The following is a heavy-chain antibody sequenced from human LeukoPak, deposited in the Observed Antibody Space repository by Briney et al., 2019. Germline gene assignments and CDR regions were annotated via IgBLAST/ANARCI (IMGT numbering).Heavy chain of an antibody. CDR1: GFTFDDYG. J-gene: IGHJ4*02. V-gene: IGHV3-11*01. D-gene: IGHD3-10*01. CDR3: ARRYYYNSGSYPFDY. Sequence: GGSLRLSCAASGFTFDDYGMSWVRQAPGKGLEWVSYISGSGSTKYYADSVKGRFTISRDNAKNSLYLQMNSLRAEDTAVYYCARRYYYNSGSYPFDYWGQGTLVTVSS. CDR2: ISGSGSTK.